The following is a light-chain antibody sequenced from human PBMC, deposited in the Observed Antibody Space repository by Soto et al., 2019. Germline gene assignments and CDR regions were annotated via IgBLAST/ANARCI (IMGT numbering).Light chain of an antibody. J-gene: IGKJ2*01. CDR3: QQYGSSHMYT. Sequence: DIVVTQSPGTLSLSPGERATLSCRASQSLSGNYLAWYQQRPGQPPRLLIYGASSRATGIPDRFSGSGSGTDFTLTISRLEPEDFAVYICQQYGSSHMYTFGQGTKLEIK. V-gene: IGKV3-20*01. CDR2: GAS. CDR1: QSLSGNY.